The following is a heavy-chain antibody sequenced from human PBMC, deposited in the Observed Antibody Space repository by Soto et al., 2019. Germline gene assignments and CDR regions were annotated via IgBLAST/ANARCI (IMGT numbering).Heavy chain of an antibody. CDR3: ARLLLARDAFDI. J-gene: IGHJ3*02. CDR2: ISAYNGNT. V-gene: IGHV1-18*01. D-gene: IGHD2-15*01. Sequence: ASVKVSCKASGYTFTSYDINWVRQATGQGLEWMGWISAYNGNTNYAQKLQGRVTMTTDTSTSTAYMELRSLRSDDTAVYYCARLLLARDAFDIWGQGTMVTVSS. CDR1: GYTFTSYD.